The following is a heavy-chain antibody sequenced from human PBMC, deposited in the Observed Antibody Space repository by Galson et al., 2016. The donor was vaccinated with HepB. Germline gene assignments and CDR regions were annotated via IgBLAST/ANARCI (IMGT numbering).Heavy chain of an antibody. V-gene: IGHV4-34*01. Sequence: SETLSLTCAVYGGSFSGYYWSWIRQPPGKALEWIGEIDHSGSTSYTPSLKSRVTISVDTSKNQFSLKLRSVTAADTAVYYCARGLLHWSFPRTYAFDIWGQRTMVTVSS. CDR3: ARGLLHWSFPRTYAFDI. J-gene: IGHJ3*02. CDR1: GGSFSGYY. D-gene: IGHD1-1*01. CDR2: IDHSGST.